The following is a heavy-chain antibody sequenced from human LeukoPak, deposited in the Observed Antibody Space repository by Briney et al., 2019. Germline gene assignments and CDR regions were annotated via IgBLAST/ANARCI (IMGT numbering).Heavy chain of an antibody. CDR2: INPSGGST. CDR1: GYTFTSYY. D-gene: IGHD4-11*01. CDR3: ARDLDYSNYGVFYYYYMDV. V-gene: IGHV1-46*03. Sequence: EASVKVSRKASGYTFTSYYMHWVRQAPGQGLEWMGIINPSGGSTSYAQKFQGRVTMTRDTSTSTVYMELSSLRSEDTAVYYCARDLDYSNYGVFYYYYMDVWGKGTTVTVSS. J-gene: IGHJ6*03.